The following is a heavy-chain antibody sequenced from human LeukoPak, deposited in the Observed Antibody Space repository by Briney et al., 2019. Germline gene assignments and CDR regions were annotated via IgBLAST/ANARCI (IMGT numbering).Heavy chain of an antibody. CDR1: GHSTTRGYC. D-gene: IGHD3-10*02. CDR3: ARVLSVPYLLDS. CDR2: FFQSDRS. Sequence: SETLPLTCAISGHSTTRGYCWAWFRQSPGKGLEWIATFFQSDRSFYNVSLESRVTMSLDTSTSQFSLNLTSVTAADTAVYYCARVLSVPYLLDSWGRGTQVTVSS. J-gene: IGHJ4*02. V-gene: IGHV4-38-2*01.